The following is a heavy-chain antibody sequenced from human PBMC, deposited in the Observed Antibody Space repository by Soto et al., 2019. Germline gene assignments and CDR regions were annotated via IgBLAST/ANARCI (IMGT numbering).Heavy chain of an antibody. D-gene: IGHD5-12*01. CDR3: VKDGPATSWLHDY. J-gene: IGHJ4*02. V-gene: IGHV3-23*01. CDR1: GFTFTNYA. Sequence: EVQLLESGGDLVQPGGSLRLSCAASGFTFTNYAMTWARQAPGKGLEWVASINGGDNNKYYADSVRGRFTISRDDFKNPLYLQMDSLRGEDTALYYCVKDGPATSWLHDYWGQGTRVIVSS. CDR2: INGGDNNK.